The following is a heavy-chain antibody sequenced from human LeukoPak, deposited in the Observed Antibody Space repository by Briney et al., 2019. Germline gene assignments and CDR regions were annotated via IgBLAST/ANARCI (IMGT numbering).Heavy chain of an antibody. CDR2: INAGNGNT. CDR1: GYTFTSYA. CDR3: ARVKDYDILTGPSGY. D-gene: IGHD3-9*01. J-gene: IGHJ4*02. Sequence: ASVKVSCKASGYTFTSYAMHWVRQAPGQRLEWMGWINAGNGNTKYSQKFQGRVTITRDTSASTAYMELSSLRSEDTAVYYCARVKDYDILTGPSGYWGQGTLVTVSS. V-gene: IGHV1-3*01.